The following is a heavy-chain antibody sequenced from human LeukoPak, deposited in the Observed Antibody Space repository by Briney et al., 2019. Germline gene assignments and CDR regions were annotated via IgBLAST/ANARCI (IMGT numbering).Heavy chain of an antibody. CDR1: GGSISSYY. V-gene: IGHV4-59*08. CDR3: ATGAVAPTY. CDR2: INNDGST. Sequence: PSETLSLTCTVSGGSISSYYWSWIRQPPGKGLEYIGYINNDGSTNYNPSLKSRVTISLDTSKNQFSLKLSSVIAADTAVYYCATGAVAPTYWGQGTLITVSS. J-gene: IGHJ4*02.